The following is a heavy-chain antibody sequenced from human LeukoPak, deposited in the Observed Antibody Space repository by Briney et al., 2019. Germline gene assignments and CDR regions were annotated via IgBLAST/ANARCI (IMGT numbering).Heavy chain of an antibody. CDR1: GYSISSGYY. D-gene: IGHD3-10*01. V-gene: IGHV4-38-2*02. CDR3: ARTMVRGVIKPFDY. Sequence: SETLSLTCTVSGYSISSGYYWGWIRQPPGKGLEWIGSIYHSGSTYYNPSLKSRVTISVDTSKNQFSLKLSSVTAADTAVYYCARTMVRGVIKPFDYWGQGTLVTVSS. J-gene: IGHJ4*02. CDR2: IYHSGST.